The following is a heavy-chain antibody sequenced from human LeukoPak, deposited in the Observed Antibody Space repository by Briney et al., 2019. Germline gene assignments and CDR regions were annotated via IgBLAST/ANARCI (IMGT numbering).Heavy chain of an antibody. J-gene: IGHJ4*02. V-gene: IGHV1-2*02. CDR1: GYTFTGYY. CDR3: ARVLAGDAYSYGY. D-gene: IGHD5-18*01. Sequence: GASVKVSCKASGYTFTGYYMHWVRQAPGQGLEWMGWINPNSGGTNYAQKFQGRVTMTRDSSISTAYMELSRLRSDDTAVYYCARVLAGDAYSYGYWGQGTLVTVSS. CDR2: INPNSGGT.